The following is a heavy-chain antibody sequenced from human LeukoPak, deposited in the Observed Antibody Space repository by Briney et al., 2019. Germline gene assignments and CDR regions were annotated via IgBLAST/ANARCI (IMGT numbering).Heavy chain of an antibody. CDR3: ARGLKYSTGWYYFDY. V-gene: IGHV3-53*01. Sequence: GGSLRLSCAASGFTVSSNYMSWVRQAPGKGLGWVSVIYSGGSTYYGDSVKGRFTISRDNSKNTLYLQMNSLRAEETAVYYCARGLKYSTGWYYFDYWGQGTLVTVSS. D-gene: IGHD6-19*01. J-gene: IGHJ4*02. CDR1: GFTVSSNY. CDR2: IYSGGST.